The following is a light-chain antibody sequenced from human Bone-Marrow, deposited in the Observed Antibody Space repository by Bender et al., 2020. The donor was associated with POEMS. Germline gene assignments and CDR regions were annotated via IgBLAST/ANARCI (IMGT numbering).Light chain of an antibody. CDR3: SSYRHFSNLYV. CDR1: RNDVGSYGL. J-gene: IGLJ1*01. V-gene: IGLV2-23*02. CDR2: DVS. Sequence: QSALTQPASVSGSPGQSITISCTGARNDVGSYGLVSWYQQRPGKAPKLIIYDVSPRPSGVSNRFSGSKSGNTASLTISGLRAEDEANYFCSSYRHFSNLYVFGTGTWVTVL.